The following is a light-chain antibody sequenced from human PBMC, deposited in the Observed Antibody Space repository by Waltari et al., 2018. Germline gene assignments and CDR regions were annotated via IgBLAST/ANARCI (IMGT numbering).Light chain of an antibody. J-gene: IGLJ3*02. CDR2: RNN. CDR3: AAWDDSLSGRV. Sequence: QSVLTQPPSASGTPGQRVTISCSGSRSNIGSNYVYWYQQLPGTAPKLLIYRNNQRPSGVPDRFSGSKSGTSASPAISGLRSEDEADYYCAAWDDSLSGRVFGGGTKVTVL. CDR1: RSNIGSNY. V-gene: IGLV1-47*01.